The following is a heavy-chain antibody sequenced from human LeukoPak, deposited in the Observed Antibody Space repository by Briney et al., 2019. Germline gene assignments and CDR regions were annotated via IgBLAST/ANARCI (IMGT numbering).Heavy chain of an antibody. CDR3: AREREPHTLYYGMDV. CDR1: GYTFTSYY. Sequence: ASVKVSCKASGYTFTSYYMHWVRQAPGQGLEWMGIINPSGGSTSYAQKFQGRVTMTRDTSTSTVYMELSSLRSEDTAVYYCAREREPHTLYYGMDVWGQGTTVTVSS. V-gene: IGHV1-46*01. CDR2: INPSGGST. D-gene: IGHD1-26*01. J-gene: IGHJ6*02.